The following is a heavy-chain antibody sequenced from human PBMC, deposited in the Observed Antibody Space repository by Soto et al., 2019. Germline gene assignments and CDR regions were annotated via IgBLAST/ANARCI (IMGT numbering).Heavy chain of an antibody. Sequence: QVLLVESGGGVAQPGRSLRLSCAASGFDFRSYAMHWVRQSPGKGPEWVAITSDDGDIQYYADSVKGRFTISRDNSKNTLYLQMTSLRTEDAAVYFCGRAVDAAMDPLHYWGQGTLVTVSS. J-gene: IGHJ4*02. CDR1: GFDFRSYA. CDR2: TSDDGDIQ. CDR3: GRAVDAAMDPLHY. V-gene: IGHV3-30-3*01. D-gene: IGHD5-18*01.